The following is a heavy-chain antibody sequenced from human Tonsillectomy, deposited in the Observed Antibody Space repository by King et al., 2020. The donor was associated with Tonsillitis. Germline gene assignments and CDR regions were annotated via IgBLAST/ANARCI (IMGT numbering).Heavy chain of an antibody. CDR2: MYTSGST. CDR3: ARDRDDYIWGSFGMDV. V-gene: IGHV4-4*07. Sequence: VQLQESGPGLVKPSETLSLTCTVSGDSISSYYWSWIRQPAGEGLEWIGRMYTSGSTNHNPSLKSRVTMSVDTSKNQFSLKLSSVTAADTAVYYCARDRDDYIWGSFGMDVWGQGTTVIVSS. CDR1: GDSISSYY. J-gene: IGHJ6*02. D-gene: IGHD3-16*01.